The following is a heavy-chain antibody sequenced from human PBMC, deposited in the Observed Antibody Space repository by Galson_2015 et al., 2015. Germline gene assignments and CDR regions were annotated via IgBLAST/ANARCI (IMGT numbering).Heavy chain of an antibody. J-gene: IGHJ5*02. Sequence: SLRLSCAASGFTFSSYAMSWVRQAPGKGLEWVSAISGSGGSTYYADSVKGRFTISRDNSKNTLYLQMNSLRAEDTAVYYCAKYARGYGEAVPAARNNWFDPWGQGTLVTVSS. V-gene: IGHV3-23*01. CDR3: AKYARGYGEAVPAARNNWFDP. CDR1: GFTFSSYA. CDR2: ISGSGGST. D-gene: IGHD2-2*01.